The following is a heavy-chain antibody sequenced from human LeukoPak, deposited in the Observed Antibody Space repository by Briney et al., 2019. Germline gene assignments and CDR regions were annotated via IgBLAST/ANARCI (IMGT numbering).Heavy chain of an antibody. V-gene: IGHV3-21*01. CDR1: GFTFSSYS. CDR3: ASGGQQLGTLFY. J-gene: IGHJ4*02. CDR2: ISSSSSYI. D-gene: IGHD6-13*01. Sequence: PGGSLRLSCAASGFTFSSYSMNWVRQAPGKGLEWVSSISSSSSYIDYADSVKGRFTISRDNAKNSLYLQMNSLRAEDTAVYYCASGGQQLGTLFYWGQGTLVTVSS.